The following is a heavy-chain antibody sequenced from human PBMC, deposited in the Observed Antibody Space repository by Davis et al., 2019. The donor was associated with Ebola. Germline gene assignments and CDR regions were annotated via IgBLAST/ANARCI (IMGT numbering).Heavy chain of an antibody. CDR1: EFTFSAYD. CDR3: ATVPYLGDRSGLYS. CDR2: VSYVVTYE. D-gene: IGHD3-22*01. V-gene: IGHV3-30*03. J-gene: IGHJ4*02. Sequence: GESLKISCVTSEFTFSAYDTHWGRQAPGMGLEWVAGVSYVVTYESYADSVRGRFIISRDTSTNTLFLQMNRLRPEDTAVYHCATVPYLGDRSGLYSWGQGTLVTVSS.